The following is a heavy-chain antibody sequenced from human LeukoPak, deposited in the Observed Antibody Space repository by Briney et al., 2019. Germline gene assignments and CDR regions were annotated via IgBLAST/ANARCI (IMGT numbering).Heavy chain of an antibody. CDR1: GFTFSIYS. CDR3: ARGFGTSWFYS. J-gene: IGHJ5*01. CDR2: ISDSSSVI. D-gene: IGHD3-16*01. Sequence: GGSLRLSCAASGFTFSIYSMTWVRQTPGKGLEWVSYISDSSSVIYYADSVEGRFTISRDNAKNSLYLQMNSLRADDTAVYYCARGFGTSWFYSWGQGTLVTLSS. V-gene: IGHV3-48*04.